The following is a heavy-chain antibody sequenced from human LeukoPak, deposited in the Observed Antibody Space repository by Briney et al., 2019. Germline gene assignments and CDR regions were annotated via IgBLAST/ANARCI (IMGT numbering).Heavy chain of an antibody. CDR1: GGTFSSYA. J-gene: IGHJ4*02. CDR2: IIPIFGTA. V-gene: IGHV1-69*13. Sequence: PVKVSCTASGGTFSSYAISWVRQAPGQGLEWMGGIIPIFGTANYAQKFQGRVTITADESTSTAYMELSSLRSEDTAVYYCARAASYYYDSSGYYYWGQGTLVTVSS. CDR3: ARAASYYYDSSGYYY. D-gene: IGHD3-22*01.